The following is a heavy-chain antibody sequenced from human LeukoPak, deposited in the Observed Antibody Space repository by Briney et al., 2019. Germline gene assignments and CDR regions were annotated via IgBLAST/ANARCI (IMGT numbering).Heavy chain of an antibody. J-gene: IGHJ4*02. V-gene: IGHV3-30*18. D-gene: IGHD3-22*01. CDR2: ISYDGSNE. Sequence: PGGSLRLSCTASGFTFSNYGMHWVRQAPGKGLEWVVVISYDGSNEYYADSVKGRFTISRDNSKNTLFLQMNSLRPEDTAVYHCAKVALFSGYYPPFDYWGQGTLVTVSS. CDR1: GFTFSNYG. CDR3: AKVALFSGYYPPFDY.